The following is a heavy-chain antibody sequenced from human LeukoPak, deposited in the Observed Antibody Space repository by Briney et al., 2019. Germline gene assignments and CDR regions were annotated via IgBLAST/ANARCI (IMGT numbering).Heavy chain of an antibody. CDR3: AKAWVRGVVSGMDV. D-gene: IGHD3-10*01. J-gene: IGHJ6*04. CDR2: ISYDGSNK. V-gene: IGHV3-30*18. Sequence: GRSLRLSCAASGFTFSSHGMHWVRQAPGKGLEWVAVISYDGSNKYYADSVKGRFTISRDNSKNTLYLQMNSLRAEDTAVYYCAKAWVRGVVSGMDVWGKGTTVTVSS. CDR1: GFTFSSHG.